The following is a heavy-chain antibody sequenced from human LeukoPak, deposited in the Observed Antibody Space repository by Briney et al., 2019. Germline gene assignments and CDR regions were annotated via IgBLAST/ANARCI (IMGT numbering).Heavy chain of an antibody. CDR1: GFTFDDYA. V-gene: IGHV3-20*04. Sequence: GGSLRLSXEASGFTFDDYAMTWVRQAPGKGLEWVSGINWNGDSTGYADSVKGRFTISRDNAKNSLYLQMNTLRAEDTALYYCARGFDFWSGRLGDAFDIWGQGTMVTVSS. J-gene: IGHJ3*02. CDR2: INWNGDST. D-gene: IGHD3-3*01. CDR3: ARGFDFWSGRLGDAFDI.